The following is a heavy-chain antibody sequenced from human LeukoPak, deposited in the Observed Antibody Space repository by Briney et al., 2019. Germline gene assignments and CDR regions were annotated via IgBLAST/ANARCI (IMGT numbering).Heavy chain of an antibody. CDR3: ARGGGYCSSTSCSKTAATDY. Sequence: PSQTLSLTCTVSGGSISSGSYYWSWIRQPAGKGLEWIGRIYTSGSTNYNPSLKSRVTISVDTSKNQFSLKLSSVTAADTAVYYCARGGGYCSSTSCSKTAATDYWGQGTLVTVSS. CDR2: IYTSGST. D-gene: IGHD2-2*03. V-gene: IGHV4-61*02. J-gene: IGHJ4*02. CDR1: GGSISSGSYY.